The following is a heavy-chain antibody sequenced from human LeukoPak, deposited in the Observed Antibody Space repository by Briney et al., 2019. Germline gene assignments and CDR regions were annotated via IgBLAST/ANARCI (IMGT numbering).Heavy chain of an antibody. J-gene: IGHJ6*02. CDR3: ARGGIAEPMESYGMDV. CDR1: GFTLSSYD. V-gene: IGHV3-13*04. D-gene: IGHD6-13*01. CDR2: IATACDT. Sequence: GGSLRLSCVASGFTLSSYDMHWVRQATGKGLEWVSTIATACDTYYPGSVKGRFTISRENAKNSLYLQMNSLRAGDTAVYYCARGGIAEPMESYGMDVWGQGTTVTVSS.